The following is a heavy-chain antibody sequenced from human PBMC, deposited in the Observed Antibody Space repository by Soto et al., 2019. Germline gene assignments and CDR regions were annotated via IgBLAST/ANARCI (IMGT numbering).Heavy chain of an antibody. CDR1: GISFDDYA. CDR3: AKDTAPGFYDANGHLDY. D-gene: IGHD2-8*01. CDR2: INWDSGDI. Sequence: HPGGSLRLSCVVSGISFDDYAMHWVRQVPGKGLEWVSGINWDSGDIGYADSVKGRFTISRDNAKNSLYLQMNSLKTEDTALYYCAKDTAPGFYDANGHLDYWGQGTPV. J-gene: IGHJ4*02. V-gene: IGHV3-9*01.